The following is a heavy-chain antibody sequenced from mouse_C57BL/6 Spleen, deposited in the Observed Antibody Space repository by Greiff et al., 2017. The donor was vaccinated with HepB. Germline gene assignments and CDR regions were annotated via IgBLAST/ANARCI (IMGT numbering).Heavy chain of an antibody. CDR3: ARGGAYGYDAGYYAMDY. J-gene: IGHJ4*01. CDR2: ISDGGSYT. Sequence: EVKVEESGGGLVKPGGSLKLSCAASGFTFSSYAMSWVRQTPEKRLEWVATISDGGSYTYYPDNVKGRFTISRDNAKNNLYLQMSHLKSEDTAMYYCARGGAYGYDAGYYAMDYWGQGTSVTVSS. D-gene: IGHD2-2*01. V-gene: IGHV5-4*03. CDR1: GFTFSSYA.